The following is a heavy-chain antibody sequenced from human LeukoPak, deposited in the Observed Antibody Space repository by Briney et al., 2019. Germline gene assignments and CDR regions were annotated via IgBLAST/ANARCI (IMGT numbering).Heavy chain of an antibody. V-gene: IGHV1-69*01. Sequence: SSVKVSCKTSGGSFNNYAITWVRQAPGQGLEWMGGITPIFGPAKYAEKFQDRVTLTADESTSTAYMELSSLRSEDTAVYYCARYHQNVLRFLEWLYYMDVWGKGTTVTVS. CDR1: GGSFNNYA. CDR2: ITPIFGPA. CDR3: ARYHQNVLRFLEWLYYMDV. J-gene: IGHJ6*03. D-gene: IGHD3-3*01.